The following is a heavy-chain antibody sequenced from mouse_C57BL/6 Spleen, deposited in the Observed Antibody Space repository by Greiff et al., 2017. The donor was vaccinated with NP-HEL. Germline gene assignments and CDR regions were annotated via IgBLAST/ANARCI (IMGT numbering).Heavy chain of an antibody. CDR2: INPSNGGT. CDR1: GYTFTSYW. D-gene: IGHD2-1*01. V-gene: IGHV1-53*01. CDR3: ARSGIYYGNYPYYFDY. J-gene: IGHJ2*01. Sequence: QVQLQQSGTELVKPGASVKLSCKASGYTFTSYWMHWVKQRPGQGLEWIGNINPSNGGTNYNEKFKSKATLTVDKSSSTAYMQLSSLTSEDSAVYYCARSGIYYGNYPYYFDYWGQGTTLTVSS.